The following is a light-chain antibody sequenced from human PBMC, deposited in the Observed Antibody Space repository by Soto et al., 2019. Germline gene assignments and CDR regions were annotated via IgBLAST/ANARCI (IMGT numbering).Light chain of an antibody. V-gene: IGLV2-14*03. CDR1: SSDIGGYNY. Sequence: QSALTQPASVSGSPGQSITISCTGTSSDIGGYNYVSWYQQLPGKVPKLIIYDVSNRPSGVSDRSSGSKSGNAASLTISGLQAEDEADYSCSSYTSTSTLYVFGTGTEVTVL. J-gene: IGLJ1*01. CDR2: DVS. CDR3: SSYTSTSTLYV.